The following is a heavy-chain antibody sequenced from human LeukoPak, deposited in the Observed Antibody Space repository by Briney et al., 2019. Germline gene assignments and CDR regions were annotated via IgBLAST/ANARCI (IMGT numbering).Heavy chain of an antibody. Sequence: NPSETLSLTCTDSAGSISSYYWSWIRQPPGKGLEWIGYIYYSGSTNYNPSLKSRVTISVDTSKNQFSLKLSSVTAADTAVYYCARHELGETNFDYWGQGTLVTVSS. CDR2: IYYSGST. D-gene: IGHD3-10*01. CDR3: ARHELGETNFDY. CDR1: AGSISSYY. V-gene: IGHV4-59*08. J-gene: IGHJ4*02.